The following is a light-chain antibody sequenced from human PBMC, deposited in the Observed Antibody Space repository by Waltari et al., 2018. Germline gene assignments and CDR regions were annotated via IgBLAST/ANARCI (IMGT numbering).Light chain of an antibody. CDR2: DVS. CDR1: SSDIGGYNY. V-gene: IGLV2-14*03. Sequence: QSALTQPASVSGSPGQSITISCTGTSSDIGGYNYVSWYQQVPGKAPKLIIYDVSNRPSGVSSRVSGSKSGNTASLTISGLQAEDEANYYCSSDIDSSTLELCGGGTSLTVL. CDR3: SSDIDSSTLEL. J-gene: IGLJ2*01.